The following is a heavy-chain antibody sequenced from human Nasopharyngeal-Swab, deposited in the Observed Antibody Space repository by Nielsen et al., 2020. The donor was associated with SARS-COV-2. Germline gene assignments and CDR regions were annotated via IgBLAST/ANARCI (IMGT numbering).Heavy chain of an antibody. D-gene: IGHD6-13*01. CDR3: ARPLSRDSTWTTEANWFDP. J-gene: IGHJ5*02. Sequence: GESLKISCVASGFRFNTYWMSWVRQAPGKGLEWVSTITGNGDTTYYADSVKGRFTISRDNSENTVYLQMNSLRAEDTALYHCARPLSRDSTWTTEANWFDPWGQGTLVTVSS. V-gene: IGHV3-23*01. CDR1: GFRFNTYW. CDR2: ITGNGDTT.